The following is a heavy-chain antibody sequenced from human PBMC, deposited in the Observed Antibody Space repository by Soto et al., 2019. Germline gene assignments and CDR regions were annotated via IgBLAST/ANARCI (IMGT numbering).Heavy chain of an antibody. V-gene: IGHV3-33*01. J-gene: IGHJ6*02. CDR2: ILNDGSNR. Sequence: QVQLVESGGGVVQPGRSLRLSCAASEFTDSNYGMHWVRQAPGKGLEWVAVILNDGSNRYHADSVKDRFTISRDNSKNTLYLQMNSLRAEDTAVYYRARDDEYSGNGMDVWGQGTTVTVS. CDR1: EFTDSNYG. D-gene: IGHD3-10*01. CDR3: ARDDEYSGNGMDV.